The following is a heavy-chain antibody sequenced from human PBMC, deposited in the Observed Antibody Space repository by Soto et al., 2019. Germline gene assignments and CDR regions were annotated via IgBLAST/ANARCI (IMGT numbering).Heavy chain of an antibody. Sequence: GGSLRLSCAASGFTFSSYSMNWVRQAPGKGLEWVSSISSSSSYIYYADSVKGRFTISRDNAKNSLYLQMNSLRAEDTAVYYCARDPVNTAMVTIDYWGQGTLVTVSS. V-gene: IGHV3-21*01. D-gene: IGHD5-18*01. J-gene: IGHJ4*02. CDR3: ARDPVNTAMVTIDY. CDR2: ISSSSSYI. CDR1: GFTFSSYS.